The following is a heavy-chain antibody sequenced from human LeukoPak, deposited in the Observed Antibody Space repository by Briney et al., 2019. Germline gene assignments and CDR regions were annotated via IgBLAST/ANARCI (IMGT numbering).Heavy chain of an antibody. J-gene: IGHJ4*02. Sequence: HPGGSLRLSCAASGFSFSSYGMNWVRQAPGKGLEWVAFIRYDGSNKYYTDSVKGRFTVSRDNSKTTLYLQMNSLRADDTAVYYCAKGGPTGSNYFDFWGQGTLVTVSS. D-gene: IGHD1-26*01. CDR2: IRYDGSNK. CDR3: AKGGPTGSNYFDF. V-gene: IGHV3-30*02. CDR1: GFSFSSYG.